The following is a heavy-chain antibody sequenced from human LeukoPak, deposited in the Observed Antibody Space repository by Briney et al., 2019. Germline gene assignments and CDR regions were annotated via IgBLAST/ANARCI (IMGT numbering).Heavy chain of an antibody. CDR3: ARVRRSTVVDQGYYFDG. CDR2: MVCSGST. J-gene: IGHJ4*02. V-gene: IGHV4-61*01. D-gene: IGHD4-23*01. Sequence: KPSETLSLTCTVSGGSVSSSTYYRRSIRQPPGNGLEWLGYMVCSGSTNITPSVSGRVSILVATSNSKFSLHLYSVTAAATAVYYCARVRRSTVVDQGYYFDGWGQGALVTVSS. CDR1: GGSVSSSTYY.